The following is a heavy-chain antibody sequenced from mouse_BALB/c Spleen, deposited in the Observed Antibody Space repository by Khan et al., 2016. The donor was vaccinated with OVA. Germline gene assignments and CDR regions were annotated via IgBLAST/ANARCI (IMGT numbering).Heavy chain of an antibody. CDR3: ARRGYDYGRGALFAY. J-gene: IGHJ3*01. Sequence: QVQLKESGPGLVQPSQSLSITCTVSGFSLDNYSVHWIRQSPGKGLEWLGVIWSAGSTAYNAAFISGLTITKDKSRSQFFIKVINLQPNETAIYYCARRGYDYGRGALFAYWGQGTLFTVSA. CDR1: GFSLDNYS. V-gene: IGHV2-2*02. CDR2: IWSAGST. D-gene: IGHD2-4*01.